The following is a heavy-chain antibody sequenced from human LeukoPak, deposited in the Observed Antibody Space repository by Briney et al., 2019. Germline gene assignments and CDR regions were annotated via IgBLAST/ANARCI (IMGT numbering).Heavy chain of an antibody. Sequence: ASVKVSCKASGYTFTSYGISWVRQAPGQGLEWMGGIIPIFGTANYAQKFQGRVTITADESTSTAYMELSSLRSEDTAVYYCARVSPDSSGYYHDYWGQGTLVTVSS. CDR2: IIPIFGTA. V-gene: IGHV1-69*13. J-gene: IGHJ4*02. CDR1: GYTFTSYG. CDR3: ARVSPDSSGYYHDY. D-gene: IGHD3-22*01.